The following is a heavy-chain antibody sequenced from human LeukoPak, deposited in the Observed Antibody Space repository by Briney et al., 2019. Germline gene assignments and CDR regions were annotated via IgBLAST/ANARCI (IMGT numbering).Heavy chain of an antibody. J-gene: IGHJ5*02. V-gene: IGHV4-31*11. CDR1: GGSVSSGSYY. CDR3: ARENYRLKTRWFDP. D-gene: IGHD1-7*01. CDR2: IYYTGST. Sequence: PSQTLSLTCAVSGGSVSSGSYYWSWIRQPPGKGLEWIGYIYYTGSTYYNPSLKSRVTMSVDTSKNQFSLKLSSVTAADTAVYYCARENYRLKTRWFDPWGQGTLVTASS.